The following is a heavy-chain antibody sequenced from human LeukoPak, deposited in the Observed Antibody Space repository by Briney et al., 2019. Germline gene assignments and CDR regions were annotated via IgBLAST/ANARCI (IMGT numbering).Heavy chain of an antibody. CDR3: AKRLRDGYNVAVDY. V-gene: IGHV1-69*02. D-gene: IGHD5-24*01. Sequence: ASVKVSCKASGGTFSSYTISWVRQAPGRGLEWMGRIIPILGIANYAQKFQGRVTITADKSTSTAYMELSSLRSEDTAVYYRAKRLRDGYNVAVDYWGQGTLVTVSS. CDR2: IIPILGIA. CDR1: GGTFSSYT. J-gene: IGHJ4*02.